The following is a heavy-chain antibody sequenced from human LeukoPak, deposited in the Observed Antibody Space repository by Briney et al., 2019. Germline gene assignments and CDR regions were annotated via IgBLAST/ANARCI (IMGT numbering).Heavy chain of an antibody. CDR2: ISYDGSSQ. CDR3: AKERRGFYMDA. Sequence: GGSLRLSCAASGFTFSNYAMHWARQAPGKGLEWVTLISYDGSSQYYADSVKGRFTISRDNSKNTLYLQMNSLRAEDTAVYYCAKERRGFYMDAWGTGTTVTISS. V-gene: IGHV3-30*02. CDR1: GFTFSNYA. J-gene: IGHJ6*03.